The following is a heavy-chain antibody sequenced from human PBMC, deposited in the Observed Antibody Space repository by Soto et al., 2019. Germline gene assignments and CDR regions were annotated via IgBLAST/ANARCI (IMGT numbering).Heavy chain of an antibody. Sequence: SETLSLTCTVSGGSISSSSYYWGWIRQPPGKGLEWIGSIYYSGSTYYNPSLKSRVTISVDTSKNQFSLKLSSVTAADTAVYYCARSGSYATFDIWGQGTMVTVSS. J-gene: IGHJ3*02. CDR1: GGSISSSSYY. V-gene: IGHV4-39*01. CDR2: IYYSGST. CDR3: ARSGSYATFDI. D-gene: IGHD1-26*01.